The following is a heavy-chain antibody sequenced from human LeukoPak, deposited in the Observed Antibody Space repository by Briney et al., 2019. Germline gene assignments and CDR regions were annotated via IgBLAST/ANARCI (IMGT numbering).Heavy chain of an antibody. J-gene: IGHJ4*02. D-gene: IGHD2-2*01. CDR3: VVYCSSTSCYDY. CDR2: VNPSGGST. V-gene: IGHV1-46*01. CDR1: GYTSTRYY. Sequence: GASVKVSSQASGYTSTRYYMNWVRQAPGQGLEWMGIVNPSGGSTSYAPKFQGRVTMTRDTSSSTFYMELSSLRSEDTAVYYCVVYCSSTSCYDYWGQGTLVTVPS.